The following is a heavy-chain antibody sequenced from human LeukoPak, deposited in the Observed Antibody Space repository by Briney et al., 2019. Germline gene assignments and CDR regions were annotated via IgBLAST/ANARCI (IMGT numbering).Heavy chain of an antibody. Sequence: PGGTLRLSSAASGFTFSGSAMHWVRQACGKGLEWVGRIKSKANSYATAFAASVKGRFTISRDDSKNTAYLQMNSLKTEDTAVYYCTSLITMVRGVIGLLNVNWGQGTLVTVSS. CDR3: TSLITMVRGVIGLLNVN. CDR2: IKSKANSYAT. V-gene: IGHV3-73*01. CDR1: GFTFSGSA. J-gene: IGHJ1*01. D-gene: IGHD3-10*01.